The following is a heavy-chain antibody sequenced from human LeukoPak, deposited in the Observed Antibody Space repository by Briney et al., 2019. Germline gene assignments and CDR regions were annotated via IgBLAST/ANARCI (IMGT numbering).Heavy chain of an antibody. Sequence: AGGSLRLSCAASGFTFSSYAMSWVRQAPGKGLEWVSAISGSGGSTYYADSVKGRFTISRDNAKNSLYLQMNSLRAEDTAVYYCARGCSSGWYFDYWGQGTLVTVSS. J-gene: IGHJ4*02. V-gene: IGHV3-23*01. D-gene: IGHD6-19*01. CDR3: ARGCSSGWYFDY. CDR1: GFTFSSYA. CDR2: ISGSGGST.